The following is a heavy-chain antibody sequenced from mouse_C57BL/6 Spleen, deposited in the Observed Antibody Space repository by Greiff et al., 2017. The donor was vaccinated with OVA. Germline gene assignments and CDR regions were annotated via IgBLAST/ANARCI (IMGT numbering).Heavy chain of an antibody. CDR1: GYTFTSYW. CDR3: ARCYDGYYPWFAY. D-gene: IGHD2-3*01. V-gene: IGHV1-64*01. J-gene: IGHJ3*01. Sequence: QVQLQQPGAELVKPGASVKLSCKASGYTFTSYWMHWVKQRPGQGLEWIGMIHPNSGSTNYNEKFKSKATLTVDKSSSTAYMQLSSLTSEDSAVYYCARCYDGYYPWFAYWGQGTLVTVSA. CDR2: IHPNSGST.